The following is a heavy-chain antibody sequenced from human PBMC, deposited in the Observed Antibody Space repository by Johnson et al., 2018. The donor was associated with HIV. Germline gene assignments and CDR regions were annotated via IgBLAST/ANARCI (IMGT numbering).Heavy chain of an antibody. CDR2: IWYDGSRK. CDR3: ARIDYSNYEEAFDI. V-gene: IGHV3-33*01. Sequence: QMQLVEFGGGVVQPGTSLRLSCAASGFTFSSYGIHWVRQAPGKGLEWVAFIWYDGSRKYYADSVKGRFTISRDSSKNTLYLQMNSLRAEDTAVYYCARIDYSNYEEAFDIWGQGTMVTVSS. D-gene: IGHD4-11*01. J-gene: IGHJ3*02. CDR1: GFTFSSYG.